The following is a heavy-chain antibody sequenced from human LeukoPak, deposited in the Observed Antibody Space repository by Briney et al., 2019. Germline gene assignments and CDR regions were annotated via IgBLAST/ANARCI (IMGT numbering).Heavy chain of an antibody. CDR1: GFTFSSYA. J-gene: IGHJ3*02. D-gene: IGHD3-3*01. Sequence: GGSLRLSCAASGFTFSSYAMSWVRQAPGKGLEWVSAIRGSGVSTYYADSVKGRFTISRDNSKNTLYLQMNSLRAEDTAEYYCAKTKVFFPYNDFWSGPPDAFDIWGQGTMVTVSS. V-gene: IGHV3-23*01. CDR2: IRGSGVST. CDR3: AKTKVFFPYNDFWSGPPDAFDI.